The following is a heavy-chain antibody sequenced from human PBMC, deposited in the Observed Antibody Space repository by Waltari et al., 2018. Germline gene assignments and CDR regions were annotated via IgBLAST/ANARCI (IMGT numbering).Heavy chain of an antibody. V-gene: IGHV3-23*01. D-gene: IGHD3-16*01. J-gene: IGHJ6*02. CDR1: GFTFQSYA. CDR3: AKGTAAFYYGMDV. Sequence: EVQLLESGGDLVQPGGSLTLSCAASGFTFQSYAMNWVRQARGKGLEWVSDITSSSRSTYYADSVKGRFTISRDNSKNTAYLQMNSLRAGDTAIYYCAKGTAAFYYGMDVWGQGTTVTVSS. CDR2: ITSSSRST.